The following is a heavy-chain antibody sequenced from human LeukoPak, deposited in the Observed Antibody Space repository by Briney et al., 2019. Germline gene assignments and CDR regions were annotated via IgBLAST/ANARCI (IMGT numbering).Heavy chain of an antibody. D-gene: IGHD4-17*01. CDR2: VSHSGNT. Sequence: PSETLSLTCTGSGDSVRRGAYYWSWLRQHPGTGMEWIGYVSHSGNTYYNPSLESRLTISVDTSKNQFSLKLSSVTAADTAVYYCARVGGGYGDYFDYWGQGTLVTVSS. CDR1: GDSVRRGAYY. V-gene: IGHV4-31*03. CDR3: ARVGGGYGDYFDY. J-gene: IGHJ4*02.